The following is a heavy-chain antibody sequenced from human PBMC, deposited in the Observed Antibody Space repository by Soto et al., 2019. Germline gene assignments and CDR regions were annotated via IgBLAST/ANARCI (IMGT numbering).Heavy chain of an antibody. CDR2: ISGSGSNT. Sequence: PGGSLRLSCAASGFTFSSYALSWVRQAPGKGLECVSVISGSGSNTYYADSVKGRFTISRDNSKDTLYLQMNNLRADDTAIYYCDKRPSRGGMDVWGQGTMVTVSS. J-gene: IGHJ6*02. V-gene: IGHV3-23*01. CDR1: GFTFSSYA. CDR3: DKRPSRGGMDV.